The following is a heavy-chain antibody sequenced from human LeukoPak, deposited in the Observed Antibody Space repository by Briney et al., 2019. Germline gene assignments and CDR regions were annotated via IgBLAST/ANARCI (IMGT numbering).Heavy chain of an antibody. CDR2: IYPGDSDT. J-gene: IGHJ4*02. D-gene: IGHD6-6*01. Sequence: GESLKISCKGSGYSFTSYWIGWVRQMPGKGLEWMGIIYPGDSDTRYSPSFQGQVTISADKSISTAYLQWCSLKASDTAMYYCARESKRIAARPYYFDYWGQGTLVTVSS. CDR1: GYSFTSYW. V-gene: IGHV5-51*01. CDR3: ARESKRIAARPYYFDY.